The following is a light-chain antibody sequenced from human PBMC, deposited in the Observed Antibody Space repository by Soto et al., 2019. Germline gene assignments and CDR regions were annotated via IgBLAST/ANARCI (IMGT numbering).Light chain of an antibody. CDR2: LDTDGSH. CDR1: SGHSNYA. CDR3: QCWGTAVV. V-gene: IGLV4-69*02. Sequence: QSVLTQSPSASASLGASVKLTCTLSSGHSNYAIAWHQHQPEQGPRYLMRLDTDGSHYKGDGIPDRFSGSSSGAERYLTIASLQSEDEADYYCQCWGTAVVFVGGTKLTVL. J-gene: IGLJ2*01.